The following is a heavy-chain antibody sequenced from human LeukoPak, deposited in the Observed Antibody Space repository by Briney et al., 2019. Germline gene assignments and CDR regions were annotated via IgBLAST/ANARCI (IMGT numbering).Heavy chain of an antibody. D-gene: IGHD6-6*01. CDR2: IYYSGST. CDR3: ASHSYSSSGFYYYYYMDV. V-gene: IGHV4-39*01. CDR1: GGSISSSSYY. J-gene: IGHJ6*03. Sequence: SETLSLTCTVSGGSISSSSYYWGRIRQPPGKGLEWIGSIYYSGSTYYNPSLKSRVTISVDTSKNQFSLKLSSVTAADTAVYYCASHSYSSSGFYYYYYMDVWGKGTTVTVSS.